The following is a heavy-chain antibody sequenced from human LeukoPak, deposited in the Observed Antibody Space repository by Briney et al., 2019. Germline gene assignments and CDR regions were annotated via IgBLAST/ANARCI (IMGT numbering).Heavy chain of an antibody. CDR1: GFSFGSYG. CDR2: ISHEGSAQ. V-gene: IGHV3-30*03. J-gene: IGHJ4*02. Sequence: PGGSLRLSCAASGFSFGSYGIHWVRRAPGKGLEWVAVISHEGSAQYHADSVKGRFTVSRDNSKNMVYLQMNSLRTEDTAVYYCARTREQWQVLDYWGQGTLVIVSS. D-gene: IGHD6-19*01. CDR3: ARTREQWQVLDY.